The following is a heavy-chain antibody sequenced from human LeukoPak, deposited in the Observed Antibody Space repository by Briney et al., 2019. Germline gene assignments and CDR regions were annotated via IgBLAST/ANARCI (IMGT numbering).Heavy chain of an antibody. CDR3: ARDRSPRKGYYDSSGYRY. CDR1: GGTFSSYA. Sequence: SVKVSCKASGGTFSSYAISWVRQAPGQGLEWMGRIIPIFGIANYAQKFQGRVTITADKSTSTAYMELSSLRSEDTAVYYCARDRSPRKGYYDSSGYRYWGQGTLVTVSS. J-gene: IGHJ4*02. V-gene: IGHV1-69*04. D-gene: IGHD3-22*01. CDR2: IIPIFGIA.